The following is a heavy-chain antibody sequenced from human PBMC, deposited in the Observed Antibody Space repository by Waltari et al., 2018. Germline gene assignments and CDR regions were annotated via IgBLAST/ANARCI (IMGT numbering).Heavy chain of an antibody. CDR1: GYSFTSYW. D-gene: IGHD6-6*01. CDR3: ARGFRAARSGYYFDY. Sequence: EVQLVQSGAEVKKPGESLKISCKGSGYSFTSYWIGWVRQMPGKGLEWMGIIYPGDSDTRYSPSFQGKVTISADKSISTAYLQWSSLKASDTAMYYCARGFRAARSGYYFDYWGQGTLVTVSS. J-gene: IGHJ4*02. V-gene: IGHV5-51*01. CDR2: IYPGDSDT.